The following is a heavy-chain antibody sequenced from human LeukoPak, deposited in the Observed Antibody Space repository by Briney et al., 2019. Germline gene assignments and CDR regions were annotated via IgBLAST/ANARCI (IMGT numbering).Heavy chain of an antibody. CDR2: INPSGGST. Sequence: GASVKVSCKASGYTFTRYYMHWVRQAPGQGLEWMGIINPSGGSTSYAQKFQGRVTMTRDTSTSTVYMELSSLRSEDTAVYYCARNAQASYYDILTGVYGMDVWGKGTTVTVSS. D-gene: IGHD3-9*01. CDR3: ARNAQASYYDILTGVYGMDV. CDR1: GYTFTRYY. V-gene: IGHV1-46*01. J-gene: IGHJ6*04.